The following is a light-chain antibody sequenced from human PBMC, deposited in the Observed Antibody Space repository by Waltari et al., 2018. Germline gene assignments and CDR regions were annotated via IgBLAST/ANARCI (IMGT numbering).Light chain of an antibody. Sequence: DIQMTQSPSSLSASVGDRVTITCQASQDISNYLNWYQQKPGKAPKLLIYDASNLETGVPSRFSGSGSGTDFTFTNSSLQPEDIATYYCQQYDNLPRTFGGGTKVEIK. J-gene: IGKJ4*01. CDR2: DAS. CDR3: QQYDNLPRT. CDR1: QDISNY. V-gene: IGKV1-33*01.